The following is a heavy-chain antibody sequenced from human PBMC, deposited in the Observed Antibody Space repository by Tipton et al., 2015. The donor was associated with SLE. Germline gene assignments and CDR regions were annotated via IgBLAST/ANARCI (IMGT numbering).Heavy chain of an antibody. CDR1: GFTFSSYG. V-gene: IGHV3-33*06. CDR3: AKDQRVLLWFGEALY. D-gene: IGHD3-10*01. CDR2: IWYDGSNK. J-gene: IGHJ4*02. Sequence: SLRLSCAASGFTFSSYGMHWVRQAPGKGLEWVAVIWYDGSNKYYADSVKGRFTISRDNSKNTLYLQMNSLRAEDTAVYYCAKDQRVLLWFGEALYWGQGTLVTVSS.